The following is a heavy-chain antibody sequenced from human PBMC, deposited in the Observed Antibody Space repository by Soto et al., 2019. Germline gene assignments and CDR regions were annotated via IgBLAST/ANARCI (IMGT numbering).Heavy chain of an antibody. V-gene: IGHV3-30*18. CDR3: AKGGLKVTTSYYDG. Sequence: GVSLRLSCSASGFSFSTYAMYWVRQAPGKGLEWVSVISYDGRNKYYGEAMKGRFTMSRDNSKNTLYLQMNSLRAEDTAVYYCAKGGLKVTTSYYDGWGQGTVVTVYS. D-gene: IGHD3-22*01. CDR1: GFSFSTYA. CDR2: ISYDGRNK. J-gene: IGHJ1*01.